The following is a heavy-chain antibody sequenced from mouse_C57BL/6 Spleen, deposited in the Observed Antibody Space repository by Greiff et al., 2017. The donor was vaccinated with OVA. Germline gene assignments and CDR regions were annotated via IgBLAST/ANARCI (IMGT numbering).Heavy chain of an antibody. CDR3: TRDGYDEEGFDY. CDR1: GYTFTDYE. CDR2: IDPETGGT. V-gene: IGHV1-15*01. D-gene: IGHD2-2*01. J-gene: IGHJ2*01. Sequence: VKLMESGAELVRPGASVTLSCKASGYTFTDYEMHWVKQTPVHGLEWIGAIDPETGGTAYNQKFKGKAILTADKSSSTAYMELRSLTSEDSAVYYCTRDGYDEEGFDYWGQGTTLTVSS.